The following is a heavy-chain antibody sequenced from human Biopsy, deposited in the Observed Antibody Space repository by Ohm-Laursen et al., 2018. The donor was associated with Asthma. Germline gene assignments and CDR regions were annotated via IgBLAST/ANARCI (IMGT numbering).Heavy chain of an antibody. Sequence: ASVKVSCKASGYTFTGYYMHWVRQAPGQGLEWMGRINPNSGDTKYAQRFQGRVTVTRDRSISTAYMELSRLRSDDTAVYYCARDRGYCSGGTCPSWFDPWGQGTLVIVSS. J-gene: IGHJ5*02. D-gene: IGHD2-15*01. CDR3: ARDRGYCSGGTCPSWFDP. V-gene: IGHV1-2*06. CDR1: GYTFTGYY. CDR2: INPNSGDT.